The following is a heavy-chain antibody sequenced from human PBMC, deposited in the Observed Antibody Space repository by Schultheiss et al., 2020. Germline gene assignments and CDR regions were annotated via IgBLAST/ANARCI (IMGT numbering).Heavy chain of an antibody. CDR3: ARGQRWLQFFHAFDI. D-gene: IGHD5-24*01. CDR2: IYHSGST. Sequence: SQTLSLTCAVSGGSISSGGYSWSWIRQPPGKGLEWIGYIYHSGSTYYNPSLKSRVTISVDRSKNQFSLKLSSVTAADTAVYYCARGQRWLQFFHAFDIWGQGTMVTVSS. CDR1: GGSISSGGYS. J-gene: IGHJ3*02. V-gene: IGHV4-30-2*01.